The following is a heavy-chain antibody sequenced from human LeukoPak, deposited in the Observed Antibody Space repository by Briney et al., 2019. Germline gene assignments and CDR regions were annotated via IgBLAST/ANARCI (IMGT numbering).Heavy chain of an antibody. V-gene: IGHV4-34*01. CDR1: VGSFIGYY. CDR3: ARGLLYYDILTGYYPGNWFDP. Sequence: SETLSLTCAVYVGSFIGYYWSWIRQPPGKGLELIGEINHSGSTNYNPSLKSRVTISVDTSKNQFSLKLSSVTSADTAVYYCARGLLYYDILTGYYPGNWFDPWGQGTLVTVSS. J-gene: IGHJ5*02. D-gene: IGHD3-9*01. CDR2: INHSGST.